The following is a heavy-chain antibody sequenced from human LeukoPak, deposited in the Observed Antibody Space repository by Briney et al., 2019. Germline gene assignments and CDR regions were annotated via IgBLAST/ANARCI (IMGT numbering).Heavy chain of an antibody. V-gene: IGHV4-4*07. CDR3: ARELYYYDSSGFDY. CDR1: GGSISSYY. CDR2: IYTSGST. D-gene: IGHD3-22*01. Sequence: SETLSLTCTVSGGSISSYYWSWIRQPAGKGLEWIGRIYTSGSTNYNPSLKSRVTTSVDTSKNQFSLKLSSVTAADTAVYYCARELYYYDSSGFDYWGQGTLVTVSS. J-gene: IGHJ4*02.